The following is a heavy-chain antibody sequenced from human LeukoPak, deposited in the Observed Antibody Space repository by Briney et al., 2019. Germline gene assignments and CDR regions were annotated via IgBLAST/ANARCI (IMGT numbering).Heavy chain of an antibody. CDR2: ISSSGSTI. V-gene: IGHV3-48*04. Sequence: PGGSLRLSCAASGFTFSSYWMNWVRQAPGKGLEWVSYISSSGSTIYYADSVKGRFTISRDNAKNSLYLQMNSLRAEDTAVYYCARVDCSGGSCSLGYWGQGTLVTVSS. J-gene: IGHJ4*02. CDR3: ARVDCSGGSCSLGY. D-gene: IGHD2-15*01. CDR1: GFTFSSYW.